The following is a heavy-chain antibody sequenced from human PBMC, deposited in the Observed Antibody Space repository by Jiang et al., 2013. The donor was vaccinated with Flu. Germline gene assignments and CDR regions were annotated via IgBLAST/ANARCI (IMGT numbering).Heavy chain of an antibody. CDR3: ARERPEYSSGWNPFDY. Sequence: GAEVKKPGASVKVSCKASGYTFTGYYMHWVRQAPGQGLEWMGWINPNSGGTNYAQKFQGWVTMTRDTSISTAYMELSRLRSDDTAVYYCARERPEYSSGWNPFDYWGQGTLVTVSS. CDR2: INPNSGGT. V-gene: IGHV1-2*04. D-gene: IGHD6-19*01. CDR1: GYTFTGYY. J-gene: IGHJ4*02.